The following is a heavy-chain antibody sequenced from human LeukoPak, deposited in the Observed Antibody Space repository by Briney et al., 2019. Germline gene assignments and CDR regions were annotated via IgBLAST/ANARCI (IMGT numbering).Heavy chain of an antibody. CDR1: GGSISSGSHY. D-gene: IGHD6-13*01. J-gene: IGHJ4*02. V-gene: IGHV4-61*02. CDR2: IYTSGST. Sequence: PSQTLSLTCTVSGGSISSGSHYWNWIRQPAGKGLEWIGRIYTSGSTNYNPSLKSRVTISVDTSKNQFSLKLNSMTAADTAVYYCARVARSMSSSSEDCWGQGTLVTVSS. CDR3: ARVARSMSSSSEDC.